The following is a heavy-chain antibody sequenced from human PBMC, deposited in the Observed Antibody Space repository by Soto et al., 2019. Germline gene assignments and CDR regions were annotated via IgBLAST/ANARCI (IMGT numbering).Heavy chain of an antibody. CDR1: GYTFTSYG. Sequence: GESLKISCKASGYTFTSYGISWVRQAPGQGLEWMGWISAYNGNTNYAQKLQGRVTMTTDTSTSTAYMELRSLRSDDTAVYYCAREAAAAYTDAFDIWGQGTMVTVSS. J-gene: IGHJ3*02. D-gene: IGHD6-13*01. V-gene: IGHV1-18*01. CDR2: ISAYNGNT. CDR3: AREAAAAYTDAFDI.